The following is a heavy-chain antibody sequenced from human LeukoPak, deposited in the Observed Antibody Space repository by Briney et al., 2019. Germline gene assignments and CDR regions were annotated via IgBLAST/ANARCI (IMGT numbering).Heavy chain of an antibody. V-gene: IGHV1-8*01. CDR2: MNPNSGNT. J-gene: IGHJ5*02. CDR3: ARGRLVAPNWFGP. Sequence: GASVKVSCTASGYTFTSYDINWVRQATRQGLEWMGWMNPNSGNTGYAQKFQGRVTMTRNTSISTAYMELSSLRSEDTAVYYCARGRLVAPNWFGPWGQGALVTVSS. D-gene: IGHD6-6*01. CDR1: GYTFTSYD.